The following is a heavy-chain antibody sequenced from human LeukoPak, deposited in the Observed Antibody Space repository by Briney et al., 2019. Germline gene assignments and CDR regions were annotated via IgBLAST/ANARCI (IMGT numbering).Heavy chain of an antibody. Sequence: ASVKVSCKASGYTFTGYYMHWVRQAPGQGLEWMGWINPNSGGTNYAQKFQGRVTMTRDTSISTAYMELSRLRSDDTAVYYCARVWSPSGSYFLFSGAFDIWGQGTMVTVSS. D-gene: IGHD1-26*01. CDR3: ARVWSPSGSYFLFSGAFDI. CDR1: GYTFTGYY. V-gene: IGHV1-2*02. CDR2: INPNSGGT. J-gene: IGHJ3*02.